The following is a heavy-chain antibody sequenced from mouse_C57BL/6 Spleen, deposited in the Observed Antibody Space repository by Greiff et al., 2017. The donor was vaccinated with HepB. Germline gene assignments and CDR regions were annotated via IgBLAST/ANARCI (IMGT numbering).Heavy chain of an antibody. CDR2: ISDGGSYT. J-gene: IGHJ2*01. Sequence: EVKLMESGGGLVKPGGSLKLSCAASGFTFSSYAMSWVRQTPEKRLEWVATISDGGSYTYYPDNVKGRFTISRDNAKNNLYLQMSHLKSEDTAMYYCARDQGSNLDYWGQGTTLTVSS. CDR3: ARDQGSNLDY. V-gene: IGHV5-4*01. CDR1: GFTFSSYA. D-gene: IGHD2-5*01.